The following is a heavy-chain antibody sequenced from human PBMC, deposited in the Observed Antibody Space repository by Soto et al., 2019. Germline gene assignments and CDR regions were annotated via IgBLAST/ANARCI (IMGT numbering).Heavy chain of an antibody. CDR1: GFTFSSYG. CDR2: ISYDGSNK. D-gene: IGHD3-3*01. Sequence: PGGSLRLSCAASGFTFSSYGMHWVRQAPGKGLEWVAVISYDGSNKYYADSVKGRFTISRDNSKNTLYLQMNSLRAEDKAVYYCAKDPTIFGVVIIYYYYGMDVWGQGTTVTVSS. V-gene: IGHV3-30*18. J-gene: IGHJ6*02. CDR3: AKDPTIFGVVIIYYYYGMDV.